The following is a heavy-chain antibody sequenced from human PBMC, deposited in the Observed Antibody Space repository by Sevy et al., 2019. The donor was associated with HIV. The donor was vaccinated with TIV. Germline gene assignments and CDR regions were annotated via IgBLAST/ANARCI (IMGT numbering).Heavy chain of an antibody. V-gene: IGHV3-7*03. CDR1: SGFTFSSYW. J-gene: IGHJ3*01. Sequence: GGSLRLSCAASSGFTFSSYWMSWVRQAPGKGLEWVANIKQDGSVKHHVDSVRGRFTISRDNAKNSRYLQMNRLRVEDTAVYYCARGTYYYDSTGYYHDVFDVWGQGTMVTVSS. CDR2: IKQDGSVK. CDR3: ARGTYYYDSTGYYHDVFDV. D-gene: IGHD3-22*01.